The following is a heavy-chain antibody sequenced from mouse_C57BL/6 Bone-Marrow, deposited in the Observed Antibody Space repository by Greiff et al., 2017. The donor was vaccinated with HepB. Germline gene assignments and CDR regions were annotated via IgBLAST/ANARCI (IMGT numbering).Heavy chain of an antibody. Sequence: QVQLQQSGAELARPGASVKLSCKASGYTFTSYGISWVKQRTGQGLEWIGEIYPRSGNTYYNEKFKGKATLTADKTSSTAYMELRSLTSEDSAVYVYSVTTTTVLDTDYWGQGTTLTVSS. CDR3: SVTTTTVLDTDY. J-gene: IGHJ2*01. D-gene: IGHD1-1*01. CDR2: IYPRSGNT. CDR1: GYTFTSYG. V-gene: IGHV1-81*01.